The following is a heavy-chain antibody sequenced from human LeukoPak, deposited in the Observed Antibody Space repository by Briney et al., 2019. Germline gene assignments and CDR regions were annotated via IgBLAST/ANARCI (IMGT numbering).Heavy chain of an antibody. CDR2: IFYSGNT. J-gene: IGHJ4*02. D-gene: IGHD2-2*01. Sequence: PSETLSLTCTVSGGSISSYYWYWIRQPPGKGLEYIGYIFYSGNTNYNPSLKSRVTISVDTSKNQFSLRLSSVTAADTAVYYCATYCSTTSCPYWGQGTLVTVSS. V-gene: IGHV4-59*01. CDR1: GGSISSYY. CDR3: ATYCSTTSCPY.